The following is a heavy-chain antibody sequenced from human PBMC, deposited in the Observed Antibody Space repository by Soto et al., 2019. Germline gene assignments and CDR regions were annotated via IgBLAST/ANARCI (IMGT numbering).Heavy chain of an antibody. CDR2: IIPIFGTA. V-gene: IGHV1-69*13. D-gene: IGHD4-4*01. CDR3: ASRLVTNDYYYGMDV. J-gene: IGHJ6*02. CDR1: GGTFSSYA. Sequence: ASVKVSCKASGGTFSSYAISWVRQAPGQGLEWMGGIIPIFGTANYAQKFQGRVTITADESTSTAYMELSSLRSEDTAVYYCASRLVTNDYYYGMDVWGQGTTVTISS.